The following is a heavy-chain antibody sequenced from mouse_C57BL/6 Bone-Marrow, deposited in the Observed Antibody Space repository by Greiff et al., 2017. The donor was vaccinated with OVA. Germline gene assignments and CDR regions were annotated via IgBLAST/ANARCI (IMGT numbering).Heavy chain of an antibody. CDR2: ILPGSGST. CDR3: AKSYGYDVFAY. Sequence: QVQLQQSGAELMKPGASVKLSCKATGYTFTGYWIEWVKQRPGHGLEWIGEILPGSGSTNYNAKFKGKATFTADTSSNTAYMQLSSLTTEDSAINDCAKSYGYDVFAYWGQGTLVTVSA. J-gene: IGHJ3*01. CDR1: GYTFTGYW. V-gene: IGHV1-9*01. D-gene: IGHD2-2*01.